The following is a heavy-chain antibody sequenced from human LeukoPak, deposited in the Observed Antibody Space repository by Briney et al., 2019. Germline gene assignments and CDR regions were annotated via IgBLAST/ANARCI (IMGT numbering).Heavy chain of an antibody. Sequence: GGSLRLSCAASGFTFSSYGMHWVRQAPGKGLDWVAVISNDGGKKYYADSVKGRFTISRDNSKNTLSLQVSSLRTEDTAVYYCAKDRYSYAFEYSDSWGQGTLVTVSS. J-gene: IGHJ4*02. V-gene: IGHV3-30*18. CDR2: ISNDGGKK. D-gene: IGHD5-18*01. CDR1: GFTFSSYG. CDR3: AKDRYSYAFEYSDS.